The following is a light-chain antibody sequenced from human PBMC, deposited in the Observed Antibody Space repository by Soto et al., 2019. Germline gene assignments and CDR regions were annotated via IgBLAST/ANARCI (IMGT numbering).Light chain of an antibody. CDR3: QQYHNWVT. J-gene: IGKJ4*01. CDR1: QSVSSN. V-gene: IGKV3D-15*01. Sequence: EIVMTQSPGTLSVSPGERVTXSCGASQSVSSNLAWYQQKPGHXPAILLYLAPATDTGNPPRFSGSGSATELTLTRTSLQSEDFAVYFCQQYHNWVTFGGGTKVDIK. CDR2: LAP.